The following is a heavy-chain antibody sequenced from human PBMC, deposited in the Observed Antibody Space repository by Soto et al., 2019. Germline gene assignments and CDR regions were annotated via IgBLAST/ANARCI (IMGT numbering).Heavy chain of an antibody. V-gene: IGHV4-31*03. D-gene: IGHD3-10*01. CDR1: GGSISSGGYY. J-gene: IGHJ4*02. CDR2: IYYSGST. Sequence: SETLSLTCTVSGGSISSGGYYWSWIRQHPGKGLEWIGYIYYSGSTYYNPSLKSRVTISVDTSKNQFSLKLSSVTAADTAVYYCASTSRGEVDYWGQGTLVTVSS. CDR3: ASTSRGEVDY.